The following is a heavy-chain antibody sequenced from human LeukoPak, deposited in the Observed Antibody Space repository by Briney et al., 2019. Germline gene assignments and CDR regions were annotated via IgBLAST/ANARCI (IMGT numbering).Heavy chain of an antibody. D-gene: IGHD1-1*01. CDR2: IYYSGST. CDR3: ARQAGTHNYYYYGMDV. Sequence: SETLSLTCTVSGGSISSYYWSWIRQPPGKGLEWIGYIYYSGSTNYNPSLKSRVTISVDTSKNQFSLKLSSVTAADTAVYYCARQAGTHNYYYYGMDVWGQGTTVTVSS. J-gene: IGHJ6*02. V-gene: IGHV4-59*08. CDR1: GGSISSYY.